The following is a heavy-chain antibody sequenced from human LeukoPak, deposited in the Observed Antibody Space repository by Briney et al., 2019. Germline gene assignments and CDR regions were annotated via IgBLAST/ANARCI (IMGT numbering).Heavy chain of an antibody. CDR3: ASLAWFGESFDY. CDR2: IYTSGST. V-gene: IGHV4-4*07. CDR1: GGSISSYY. D-gene: IGHD3-10*01. J-gene: IGHJ4*02. Sequence: SETLSLTCTVSGGSISSYYWSWIRQPAGKGLEWIGRIYTSGSTNYNPSLKSRVTMSVDTSKNQFSLKLSSVTAADTAVYYCASLAWFGESFDYWGQGTLVTVSS.